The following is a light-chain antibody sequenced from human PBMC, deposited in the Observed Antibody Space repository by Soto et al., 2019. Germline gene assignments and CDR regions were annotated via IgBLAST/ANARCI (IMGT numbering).Light chain of an antibody. J-gene: IGKJ1*01. Sequence: DIQMTQSPSSLSASVGDRVTITCRASQGISNNLAWYQQKPGKVPELLIYGASALQSGVPSRFSGSGYGTDFALTISSLHPEDVATYYCQTYNSAPRTFGQGTKVEIK. CDR2: GAS. CDR3: QTYNSAPRT. CDR1: QGISNN. V-gene: IGKV1-27*01.